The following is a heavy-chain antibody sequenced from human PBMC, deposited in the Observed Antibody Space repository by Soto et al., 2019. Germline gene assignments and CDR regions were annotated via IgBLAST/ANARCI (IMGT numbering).Heavy chain of an antibody. CDR1: GGTFSSYA. D-gene: IGHD2-2*01. Sequence: ASVKVSCKASGGTFSSYAISWVRQAPGQGLEWMGGIIPNLGIANYAQKFQGRVTITADKSTSTAYMELSSLRSEDTAVYYCARGHCSSTSCYYYYGMDVWGQGTTVTVSS. CDR2: IIPNLGIA. V-gene: IGHV1-69*10. CDR3: ARGHCSSTSCYYYYGMDV. J-gene: IGHJ6*02.